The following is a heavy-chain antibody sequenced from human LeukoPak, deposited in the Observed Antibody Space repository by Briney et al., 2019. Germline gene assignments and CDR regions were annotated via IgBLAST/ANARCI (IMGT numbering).Heavy chain of an antibody. CDR3: AKDWGTMVRGFDY. Sequence: PGGSLRLSCVASGFTFSSYAMSWVRQAPGKGLEWVAVISYDGSNKYYADSVKGRFTISRDNSKNTLYLQMTSLRTEDTALYYCAKDWGTMVRGFDYWGQGTLVTVSS. D-gene: IGHD3-10*01. J-gene: IGHJ4*02. CDR2: ISYDGSNK. CDR1: GFTFSSYA. V-gene: IGHV3-30*18.